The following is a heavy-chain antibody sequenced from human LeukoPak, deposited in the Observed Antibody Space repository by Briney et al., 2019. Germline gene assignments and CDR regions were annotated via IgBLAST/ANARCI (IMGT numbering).Heavy chain of an antibody. CDR2: ISYDGKTK. Sequence: PGGSLSLSCAVSGFTFSDHFLDWVRQAPGKGLEWVAVISYDGKTKHFADSVKGRFTISRDNSKNTLFLQMNSLRYEDSAVYFCAKGSAAATVLDYWGQGTLVTVSS. V-gene: IGHV3-30*19. D-gene: IGHD6-13*01. CDR1: GFTFSDHF. J-gene: IGHJ4*02. CDR3: AKGSAAATVLDY.